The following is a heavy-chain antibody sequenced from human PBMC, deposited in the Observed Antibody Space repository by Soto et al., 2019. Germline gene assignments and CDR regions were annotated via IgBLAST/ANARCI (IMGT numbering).Heavy chain of an antibody. CDR2: MSDSGDEI. Sequence: PGGSLRLSCAFSGFTFSSYAMNWVRQAPGRGLEWVSTMSDSGDEIYYADSVKGRFTISRDNSKNTLYLQVNSLRAEDTAVYFCAKDPFWPWYGAYFDYWGQGTLVTVSS. D-gene: IGHD1-20*01. CDR3: AKDPFWPWYGAYFDY. V-gene: IGHV3-23*01. CDR1: GFTFSSYA. J-gene: IGHJ4*02.